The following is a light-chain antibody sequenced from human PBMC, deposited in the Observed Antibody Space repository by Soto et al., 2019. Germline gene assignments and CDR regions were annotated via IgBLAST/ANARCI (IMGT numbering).Light chain of an antibody. Sequence: EIVLTQSPATLSLSPGERATLSCRASQSVGSYLAWYQQKPGQAPRLLIFDASNRATGIPARFSGSGSGTDFTLTISSLQPEDVAFYYCQQRASWLTFGGGTKVEIK. CDR3: QQRASWLT. CDR1: QSVGSY. V-gene: IGKV3-11*01. J-gene: IGKJ4*01. CDR2: DAS.